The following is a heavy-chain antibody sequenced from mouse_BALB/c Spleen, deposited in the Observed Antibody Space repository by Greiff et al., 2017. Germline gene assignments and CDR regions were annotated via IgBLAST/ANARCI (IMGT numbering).Heavy chain of an antibody. CDR2: ISSGGGST. Sequence: EVQRVESGGGLVKPGGSLKLSCAASGFAFSSYDMSWVRQTPEKRLEWVAYISSGGGSTYYPDTVKGRFTISRDNAKNTLYLQMSSLKSEDTAMYYCARQATGYAMDYWGQGTSVTVSS. D-gene: IGHD1-2*01. CDR1: GFAFSSYD. CDR3: ARQATGYAMDY. V-gene: IGHV5-12-1*01. J-gene: IGHJ4*01.